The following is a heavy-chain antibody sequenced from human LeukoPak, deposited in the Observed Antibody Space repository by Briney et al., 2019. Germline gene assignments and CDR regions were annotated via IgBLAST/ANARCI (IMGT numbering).Heavy chain of an antibody. CDR3: AKSSIMFAAGRLGSIDF. D-gene: IGHD1-26*01. J-gene: IGHJ4*02. CDR2: IWRDVSHR. CDR1: GFAFNDFA. V-gene: IGHV3-33*06. Sequence: PGGSLRLSCAASGFAFNDFAMYWVRQAPGKGLDWVAVIWRDVSHRYYAHSIKGRFTISRDDSKNTLYLQMSSLRAEDTAVYYCAKSSIMFAAGRLGSIDFWGQGTLVTVSS.